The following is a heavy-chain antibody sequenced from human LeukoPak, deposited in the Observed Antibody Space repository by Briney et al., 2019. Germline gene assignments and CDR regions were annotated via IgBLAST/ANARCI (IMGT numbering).Heavy chain of an antibody. J-gene: IGHJ4*02. CDR3: ARPSTPIAAAGPVDY. CDR2: IRNDGNYN. Sequence: SGGSLRLSCAASGFTFSAYGMHWVRQAPGKGLEWVAYIRNDGNYNYYADSVKGRFTISRDNSKNTLYLQMNSLRAEDTAVYYCARPSTPIAAAGPVDYWGQGTLVTVSS. V-gene: IGHV3-30*02. CDR1: GFTFSAYG. D-gene: IGHD6-13*01.